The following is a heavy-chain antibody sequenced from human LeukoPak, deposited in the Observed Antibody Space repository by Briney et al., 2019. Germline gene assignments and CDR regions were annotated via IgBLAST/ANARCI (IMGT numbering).Heavy chain of an antibody. Sequence: SETLSLTCDVSGVSLNTCCYYWTWIRQPPGKGLEWIRYKYYSGSTRYNSSLRSRLTISLDSSKNQFSLRLTSVTAADTAVYYCARGRSYGFDFDSWGPGTLVIISS. D-gene: IGHD5-18*01. CDR3: ARGRSYGFDFDS. J-gene: IGHJ4*02. CDR2: KYYSGST. V-gene: IGHV4-61*01. CDR1: GVSLNTCCYY.